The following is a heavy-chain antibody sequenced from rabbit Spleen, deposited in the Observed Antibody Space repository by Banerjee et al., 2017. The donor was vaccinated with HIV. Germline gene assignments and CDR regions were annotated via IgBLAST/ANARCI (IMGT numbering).Heavy chain of an antibody. J-gene: IGHJ4*01. CDR3: ARDLDRVIGWNFGW. V-gene: IGHV1S40*01. CDR1: GFSFSSGYY. Sequence: QRLVESGGGLVKPEGSLTLTCAGSGFSFSSGYYMCWVRQTPGKGLEWIGCIYAGSSGNTYSASWAKGRFTFSKTSSTTVTLQMTSLTAADTATYFCARDLDRVIGWNFGWWGPGTLVTVS. CDR2: IYAGSSGNT. D-gene: IGHD1-1*01.